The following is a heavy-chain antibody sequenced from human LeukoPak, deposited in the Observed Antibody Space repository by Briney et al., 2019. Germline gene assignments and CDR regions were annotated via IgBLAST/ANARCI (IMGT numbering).Heavy chain of an antibody. CDR2: ISSSSSYI. V-gene: IGHV3-21*01. CDR1: GFTFSSYS. D-gene: IGHD6-19*01. CDR3: ARDRSGPGGFDP. Sequence: GGSLRLSCAASGFTFSSYSMNWVRQAPGKGLEWVSAISSSSSYIYYAGSVKGRFTISGDNAKNSLYLQMNSLRAEDTAVYYCARDRSGPGGFDPWGQGTLVTVTS. J-gene: IGHJ5*02.